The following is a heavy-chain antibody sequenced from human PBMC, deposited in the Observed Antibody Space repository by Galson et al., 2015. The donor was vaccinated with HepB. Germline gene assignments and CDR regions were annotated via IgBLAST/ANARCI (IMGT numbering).Heavy chain of an antibody. Sequence: SVKVSCKASGYTFSSYSITWVRQAPGQGLEWVGWISPHNRYTNYAQNFQGRVTMTTDTSTNTAYMELRSLRSDDAAIYYCARGAVVVAVGATENNWFDPWGRGTLVTVSS. CDR2: ISPHNRYT. CDR3: ARGAVVVAVGATENNWFDP. CDR1: GYTFSSYS. J-gene: IGHJ5*02. D-gene: IGHD2-15*01. V-gene: IGHV1-18*01.